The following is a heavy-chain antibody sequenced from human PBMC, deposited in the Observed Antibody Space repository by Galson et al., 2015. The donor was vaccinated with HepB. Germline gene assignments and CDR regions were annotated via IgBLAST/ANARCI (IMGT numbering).Heavy chain of an antibody. CDR2: INTNTGNP. J-gene: IGHJ6*02. Sequence: SVKVSCKASGYTFTSYALNWVRQAPGQGLEWMGWINTNTGNPGHAQGFTGRFVFSLDTSVSTAHLQISSLKAEDTAVYYCASTSIVADGLGMDVWGQGTAVTVSS. CDR3: ASTSIVADGLGMDV. D-gene: IGHD6-13*01. CDR1: GYTFTSYA. V-gene: IGHV7-4-1*02.